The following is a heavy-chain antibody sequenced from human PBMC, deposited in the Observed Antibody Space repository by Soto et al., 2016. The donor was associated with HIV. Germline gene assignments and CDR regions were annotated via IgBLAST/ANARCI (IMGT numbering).Heavy chain of an antibody. CDR1: GFTFSSYA. CDR2: ISGSGGST. CDR3: AKGDYYGSGSYSYYFDY. V-gene: IGHV3-23*01. Sequence: EVQLLESGGGLVQPGGSLRLSCAASGFTFSSYAMSWVRQAPGKGLEWVSAISGSGGSTYYADSVKGRFTISRDNSKNTLYLQMNSLRAEDTAVYYCAKGDYYGSGSYSYYFDYWGQGTLVTVSS. D-gene: IGHD3-10*01. J-gene: IGHJ4*02.